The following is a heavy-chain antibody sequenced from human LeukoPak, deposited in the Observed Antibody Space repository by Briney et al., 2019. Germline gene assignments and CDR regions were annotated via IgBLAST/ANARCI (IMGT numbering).Heavy chain of an antibody. V-gene: IGHV1-69*06. CDR3: ASGRTDIVVVPATLRNYYFDY. J-gene: IGHJ4*02. Sequence: SVKVSCKASGGTFSSYDISWVRQAPGQGLEWMGGIMPISGTANYAQKFQGRVTITADKPTNTAYMELSSLRSEGTAVYYCASGRTDIVVVPATLRNYYFDYWGQGTLVTVSS. CDR2: IMPISGTA. CDR1: GGTFSSYD. D-gene: IGHD2-2*01.